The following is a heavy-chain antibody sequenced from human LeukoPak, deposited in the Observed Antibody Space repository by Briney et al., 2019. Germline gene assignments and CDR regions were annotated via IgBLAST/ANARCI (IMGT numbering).Heavy chain of an antibody. Sequence: ASVKVSCKTSGYTFTTYAIHWVRQAPGQRPEWMGWINAGNGNTQFSQKFQGRVTITRDTSTSTAYMELSSLRSEDTAVYYCASPYPGIAAAGKSYYYGMDVWGQGTTVTVSS. V-gene: IGHV1-3*01. CDR2: INAGNGNT. J-gene: IGHJ6*02. D-gene: IGHD6-13*01. CDR1: GYTFTTYA. CDR3: ASPYPGIAAAGKSYYYGMDV.